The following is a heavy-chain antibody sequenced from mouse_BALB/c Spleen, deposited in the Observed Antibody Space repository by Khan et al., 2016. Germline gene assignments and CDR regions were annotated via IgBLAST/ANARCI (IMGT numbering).Heavy chain of an antibody. J-gene: IGHJ1*01. D-gene: IGHD1-1*01. V-gene: IGHV9-3-1*01. CDR2: INTYSGES. CDR1: GYTFTNYG. Sequence: QIQLVQSGPELKRPGKTVKISCKASGYTFTNYGINWVKQAPGKGLKWMGWINTYSGESTYADDFKGRSAFSLETSANTAYLQINNLKNEDTATYFCARYRYYYGSSRYFDVWGAGTTVTVSS. CDR3: ARYRYYYGSSRYFDV.